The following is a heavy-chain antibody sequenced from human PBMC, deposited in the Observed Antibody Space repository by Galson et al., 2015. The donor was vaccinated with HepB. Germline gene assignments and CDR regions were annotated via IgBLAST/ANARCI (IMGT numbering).Heavy chain of an antibody. CDR3: AKDGDY. J-gene: IGHJ4*02. CDR2: ISYDGSNK. CDR1: GFTFSSYG. V-gene: IGHV3-30*18. Sequence: SLRLSCAASGFTFSSYGMHWVRQAPGKGLEWVAVISYDGSNKYYADSVKGRFTISRDNSKNTLYLQMNSLRAEDTAVYYCAKDGDYWGQGTLVTVSS.